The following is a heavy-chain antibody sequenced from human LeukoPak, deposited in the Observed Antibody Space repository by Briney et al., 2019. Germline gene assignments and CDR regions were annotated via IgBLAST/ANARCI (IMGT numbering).Heavy chain of an antibody. CDR2: IYYSGNI. V-gene: IGHV4-61*01. CDR3: ARSWGYAFDI. J-gene: IGHJ3*02. Sequence: SETLSLTCTVSGGSISSSSYYWSWIRQPPGKGLEWIGYIYYSGNIHYNPSLKSRVNMSVDTSKNQFSLKLSSVTAADTAMYYCARSWGYAFDIWGQGTMVTVSS. CDR1: GGSISSSSYY. D-gene: IGHD7-27*01.